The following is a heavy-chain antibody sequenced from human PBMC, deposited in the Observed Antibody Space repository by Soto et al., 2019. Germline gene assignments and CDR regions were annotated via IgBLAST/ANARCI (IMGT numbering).Heavy chain of an antibody. CDR3: ARGARVRGVIIATNRGAFDI. Sequence: SETLSLTCAVYGGSFSGYYWSWIRQPPGKGLEWIGEINHSGSTNYNPSLKSRVTISVDTSKNQFSLKLSSVTAADTAVYYCARGARVRGVIIATNRGAFDIWGQGTMVTVSS. J-gene: IGHJ3*02. V-gene: IGHV4-34*01. D-gene: IGHD3-10*01. CDR2: INHSGST. CDR1: GGSFSGYY.